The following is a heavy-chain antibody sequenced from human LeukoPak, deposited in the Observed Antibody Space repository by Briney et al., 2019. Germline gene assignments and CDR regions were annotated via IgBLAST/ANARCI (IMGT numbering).Heavy chain of an antibody. CDR1: GFTFSDHY. V-gene: IGHV3-30*02. CDR3: AKVGGDYGDY. CDR2: IRYDGSNK. Sequence: GGSLRLSCAASGFTFSDHYMDWVRQAPGKGLEWVAFIRYDGSNKYYADSVKGRFTISRDNSKNTLYLQMNSLRAEDTAVYYCAKVGGDYGDYWGQGTLVTVSS. J-gene: IGHJ4*02. D-gene: IGHD3-16*01.